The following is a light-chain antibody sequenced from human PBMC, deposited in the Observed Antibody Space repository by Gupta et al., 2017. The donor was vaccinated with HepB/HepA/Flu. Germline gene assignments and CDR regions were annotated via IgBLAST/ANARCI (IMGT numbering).Light chain of an antibody. CDR2: ENN. CDR1: SSNIGNNY. V-gene: IGLV1-51*02. CDR3: GTWDSSRSAVV. Sequence: QSVFTQPPSVSAAPGQKVTISCSGSSSNIGNNYVSWYQQLPGTAPKLLIYENNKRPSGIRDRFSGSKSGTSATLGITGLQTGDEADYYCGTWDSSRSAVVFGGGTKLTVL. J-gene: IGLJ2*01.